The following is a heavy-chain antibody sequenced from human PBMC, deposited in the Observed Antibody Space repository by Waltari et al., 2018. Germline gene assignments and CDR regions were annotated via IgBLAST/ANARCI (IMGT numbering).Heavy chain of an antibody. CDR1: GGSISSYY. J-gene: IGHJ2*01. CDR3: ARVPMVAGYFDL. CDR2: IYDSGST. D-gene: IGHD3-10*01. Sequence: QVQLQESGPGLVKPSETLSLSSTVSGGSISSYYWRWIRQPPGKGLEWIGYIYDSGSTNYNPSLKSRVTISVDTSKNQFSLKLSSVTAADTAVYYCARVPMVAGYFDLWGRGTLVTVSS. V-gene: IGHV4-59*01.